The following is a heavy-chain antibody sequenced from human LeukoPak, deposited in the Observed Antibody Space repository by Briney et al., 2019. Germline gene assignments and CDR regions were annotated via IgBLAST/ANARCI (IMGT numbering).Heavy chain of an antibody. V-gene: IGHV3-15*01. D-gene: IGHD6-19*01. CDR1: GFTFSSSG. CDR3: TTLSIVEPGN. J-gene: IGHJ4*02. CDR2: IKSKTDGGTI. Sequence: PGGSLRLSCAASGFTFSSSGIHWVRQAPGKGLECIGRIKSKTDGGTIDYAAPVRGRFTISRDDSKNTLYLQMNSLKSEDTAVYYCTTLSIVEPGNWGQGTLVTVSS.